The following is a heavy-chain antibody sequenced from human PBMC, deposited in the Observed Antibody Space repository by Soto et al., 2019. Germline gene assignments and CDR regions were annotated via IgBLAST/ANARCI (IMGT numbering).Heavy chain of an antibody. V-gene: IGHV3-21*01. D-gene: IGHD2-15*01. Sequence: GGSLRLSCAASGFTFSSYSMNWVRQAPGKGLEWVSSISSSSSYIYYADSVKGRFTISRDNAKNSLYLQMNSLRAEDTAVYYCARDSPEGGNYFDYWGQGTLVTVSS. CDR2: ISSSSSYI. J-gene: IGHJ4*02. CDR3: ARDSPEGGNYFDY. CDR1: GFTFSSYS.